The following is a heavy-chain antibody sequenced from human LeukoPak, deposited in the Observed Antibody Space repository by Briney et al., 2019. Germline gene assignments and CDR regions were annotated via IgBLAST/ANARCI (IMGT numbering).Heavy chain of an antibody. J-gene: IGHJ3*02. V-gene: IGHV3-21*04. CDR3: AKEIYCSGGSCYSDAFDI. CDR2: ISSSSSYI. D-gene: IGHD2-15*01. CDR1: GFTFSSYS. Sequence: PGGSLRLSCAASGFTFSSYSMNWVRQAPGKGLEWVSSISSSSSYIYYADSVKGRFTISRDNSKNTLYLQMNSLRAEDTAVYYCAKEIYCSGGSCYSDAFDIWGQGTMVTVSS.